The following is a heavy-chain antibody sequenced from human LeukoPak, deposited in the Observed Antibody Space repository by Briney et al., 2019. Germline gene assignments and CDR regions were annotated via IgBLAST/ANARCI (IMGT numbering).Heavy chain of an antibody. CDR1: GGSISSSSYY. CDR2: VYYSGST. D-gene: IGHD5-18*01. J-gene: IGHJ4*02. CDR3: ARAPGIQLWLLAAPFDY. V-gene: IGHV4-39*07. Sequence: SETLSLTCTVSGGSISSSSYYWGWIRQPPGKGLEWIGRVYYSGSTYYNPSLKSRVTISVDTSKNQFSLRLSSVTAADTAVYYCARAPGIQLWLLAAPFDYWGQGTLVTVSS.